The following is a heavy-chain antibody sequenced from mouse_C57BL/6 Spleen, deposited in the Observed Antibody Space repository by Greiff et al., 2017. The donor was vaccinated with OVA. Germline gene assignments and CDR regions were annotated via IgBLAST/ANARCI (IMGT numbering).Heavy chain of an antibody. V-gene: IGHV1-58*01. J-gene: IGHJ4*01. CDR3: AREGDGNSYYAKDY. CDR2: IYPGNGYT. CDR1: GYTFTSYG. D-gene: IGHD2-1*01. Sequence: EVQLQQSGAELVRPGSSVKMSCKTSGYTFTSYGINWVKQRPGQGLEWIGYIYPGNGYTEYNEKFKGKATLTSDPSSSTAYMQLSSLTSEDSAIYVGAREGDGNSYYAKDYWGQGTSVTVSS.